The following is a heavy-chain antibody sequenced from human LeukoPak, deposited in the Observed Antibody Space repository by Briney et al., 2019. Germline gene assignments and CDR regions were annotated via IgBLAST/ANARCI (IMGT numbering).Heavy chain of an antibody. CDR2: ISGSGGTT. D-gene: IGHD2-8*01. CDR1: GFTFSSYG. Sequence: GGTLRLSCAASGFTFSSYGLCWVRHAPGTGLEWVSVISGSGGTTYYADSVKGRFTVSRDNSKNTLYLQMNNLRAEDTAVYYCAKGRLSLMGVFDYWGQGTVVTVSS. V-gene: IGHV3-23*01. J-gene: IGHJ4*02. CDR3: AKGRLSLMGVFDY.